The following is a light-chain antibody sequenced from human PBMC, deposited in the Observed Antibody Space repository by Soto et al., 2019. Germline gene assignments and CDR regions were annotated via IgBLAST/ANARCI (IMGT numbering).Light chain of an antibody. CDR2: DAR. V-gene: IGLV3-21*02. CDR3: QVWDTITDHYI. J-gene: IGLJ1*01. Sequence: SYELTQPPSVSVAPGQTARITCGGDNVGGKSVQWYQQKPGQAPVLVLYDARDRPSWIPERFSGSNSGNTATLIISSVEAGDEADFYCQVWDTITDHYIFGSGTKVTVL. CDR1: NVGGKS.